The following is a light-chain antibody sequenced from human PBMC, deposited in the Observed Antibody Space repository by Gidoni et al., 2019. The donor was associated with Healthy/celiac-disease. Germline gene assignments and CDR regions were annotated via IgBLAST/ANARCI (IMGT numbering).Light chain of an antibody. J-gene: IGLJ2*01. CDR3: QSADSSGTYRV. V-gene: IGLV3-25*03. Sequence: SNELTQPPSVSVSPGQTARITCSGDALPKQYAYWYQQKPGQAPVLVIYKDSERPSGIPERFSGSSSGTTVTLNISGVQAEDEADYYCQSADSSGTYRVFGGGTKLTVL. CDR1: ALPKQY. CDR2: KDS.